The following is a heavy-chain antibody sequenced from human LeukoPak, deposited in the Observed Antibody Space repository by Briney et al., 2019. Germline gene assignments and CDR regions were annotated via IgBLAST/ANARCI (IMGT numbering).Heavy chain of an antibody. V-gene: IGHV3-21*01. Sequence: GGSLTLSCAASGFTFSSYSMNWVRQAPAKGLEWVSSISSCSSYIYYADSVKGRFTISRDNAKNSLYLQMNSLRAEDTAVYYCAREDYYDSSDYSNFDYWGKGTLVTVSS. CDR3: AREDYYDSSDYSNFDY. CDR1: GFTFSSYS. D-gene: IGHD3-22*01. CDR2: ISSCSSYI. J-gene: IGHJ4*02.